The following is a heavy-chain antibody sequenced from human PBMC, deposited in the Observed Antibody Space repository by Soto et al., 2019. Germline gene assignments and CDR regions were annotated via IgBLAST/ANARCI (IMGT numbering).Heavy chain of an antibody. V-gene: IGHV3-21*01. CDR3: ARDRYSSGWYLGVYYGMDV. CDR1: GFTFSSYS. J-gene: IGHJ6*02. Sequence: PGGSLRLSCAASGFTFSSYSMNWVRQAPGKGLEWVSSISSSSSYIYYADSVKGRFTISRDNAKNSLYLQMNSLRAEDTAVYYCARDRYSSGWYLGVYYGMDVWGQGTTVTVSS. CDR2: ISSSSSYI. D-gene: IGHD6-19*01.